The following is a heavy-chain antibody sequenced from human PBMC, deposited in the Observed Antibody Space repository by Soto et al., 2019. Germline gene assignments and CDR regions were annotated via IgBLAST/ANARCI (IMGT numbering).Heavy chain of an antibody. D-gene: IGHD3-10*01. CDR3: ATLPLYGSGFDC. Sequence: EAQLVESGGGLVQPGRSLRLSCVASGFTFDDYAIHWVRQAPGKGLEWVSGISWNGAATGYADSVKGRFTISRDNAKNSLYLQLSSLRTEDTAIYYCATLPLYGSGFDCWGQGTLVNVSS. V-gene: IGHV3-9*01. CDR1: GFTFDDYA. J-gene: IGHJ4*02. CDR2: ISWNGAAT.